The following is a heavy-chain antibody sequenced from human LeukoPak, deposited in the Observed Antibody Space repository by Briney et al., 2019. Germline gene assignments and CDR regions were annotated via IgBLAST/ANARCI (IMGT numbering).Heavy chain of an antibody. J-gene: IGHJ4*02. Sequence: PGGSRLSCAASGFTFSSYAMSWVRQAPGKGLEWVAIISYDGSNKYYADSVKGRFTISRDNSKNTLYLQVNSLRAEDTAVYYCAKSQGIAVAGYFDYWGQGTLVTVSS. D-gene: IGHD6-19*01. CDR1: GFTFSSYA. V-gene: IGHV3-30*18. CDR2: ISYDGSNK. CDR3: AKSQGIAVAGYFDY.